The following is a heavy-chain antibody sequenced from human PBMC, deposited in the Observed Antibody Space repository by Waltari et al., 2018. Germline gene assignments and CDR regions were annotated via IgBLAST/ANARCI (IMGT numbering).Heavy chain of an antibody. V-gene: IGHV3-9*01. D-gene: IGHD2-15*01. CDR2: VSWNRGTV. CDR3: VKDTLGYCSGIHCQSYYMDV. CDR1: GFTFEDYA. J-gene: IGHJ6*03. Sequence: EMQLVETGGGLVQTGRSLRLSCAGSGFTFEDYAMHWVRQVPGEGLCGVSGVSWNRGTVGYADAVKGRFTVARDNAKDSLYLQMDSLRAEDTAFYYCVKDTLGYCSGIHCQSYYMDVWGKGTTVTVSS.